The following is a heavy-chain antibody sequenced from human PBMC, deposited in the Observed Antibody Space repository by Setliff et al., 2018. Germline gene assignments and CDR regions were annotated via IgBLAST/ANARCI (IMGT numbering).Heavy chain of an antibody. D-gene: IGHD2-15*01. J-gene: IGHJ4*02. V-gene: IGHV4-59*11. Sequence: SETLSLTCTVSDGSSSSHYWSWIRQPPGKGLEWIGYIHFSGTTNYNPSPKSRVTLSLDTSKNQFSLELSSVTAADTAMYYCARENGYCSGGACYFMFDYWGQGTLVTVSS. CDR1: DGSSSSHY. CDR3: ARENGYCSGGACYFMFDY. CDR2: IHFSGTT.